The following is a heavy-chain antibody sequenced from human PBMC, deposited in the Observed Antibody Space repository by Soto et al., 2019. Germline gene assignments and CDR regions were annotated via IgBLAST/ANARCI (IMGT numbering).Heavy chain of an antibody. J-gene: IGHJ5*02. CDR3: ARPRTYDYEGEGYYGHQFDE. Sequence: QVQLVQSGAEVKKTGSSVKVSCKISGGIFSRHAIDWVRQAPGQGLEWMGGIAPKLGTVIYAQNFQARITISADELTNTSYLALSGLTFEDTAVYYCARPRTYDYEGEGYYGHQFDEWGQGTLVTVSS. CDR2: IAPKLGTV. D-gene: IGHD3-22*01. CDR1: GGIFSRHA. V-gene: IGHV1-69*01.